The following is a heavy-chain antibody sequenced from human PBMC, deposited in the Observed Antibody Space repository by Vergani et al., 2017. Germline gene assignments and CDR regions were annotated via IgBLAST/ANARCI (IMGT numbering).Heavy chain of an antibody. J-gene: IGHJ6*03. CDR3: VYRKTEYGTTGCFYPFYSSYYMDV. CDR1: GFSLNTRGVS. D-gene: IGHD1-7*01. CDR2: IYWNDDQ. Sequence: QITLKESGPTLVKPTQTLTLTCTFSGFSLNTRGVSVAWIRQPPGKALDWLALIYWNDDQHYSPSLNNRVTITKDTSKNQVVLTMTNMDYVDTGTYYCVYRKTEYGTTGCFYPFYSSYYMDVWGKGTTVTVSS. V-gene: IGHV2-5*04.